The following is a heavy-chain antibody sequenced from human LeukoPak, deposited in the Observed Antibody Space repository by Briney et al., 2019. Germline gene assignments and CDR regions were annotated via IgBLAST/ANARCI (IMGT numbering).Heavy chain of an antibody. Sequence: PGGSLRLSCAASGFTFSSYAMSWVRQAPGKGLEWVSAISGSGGSTYYADSVKGRFTISRDNSKNTLYLQMISVRAEDTAVYYCAKATTADYYDSSGYFIPAFDIWGQGTMLTVSS. V-gene: IGHV3-23*01. CDR3: AKATTADYYDSSGYFIPAFDI. CDR2: ISGSGGST. CDR1: GFTFSSYA. D-gene: IGHD3-22*01. J-gene: IGHJ3*02.